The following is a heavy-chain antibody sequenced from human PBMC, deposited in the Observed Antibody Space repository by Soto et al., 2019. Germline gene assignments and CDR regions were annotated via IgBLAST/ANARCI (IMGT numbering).Heavy chain of an antibody. D-gene: IGHD2-21*02. Sequence: QVQLVESGGGVVQPGRSLRLSCAASGFTFSSYGMHWVRQAPGKGLEWVAVISYDGSNKYYADSVKGRYTISRDNSKNTRYLQMNSLRAYDTAVYYCEQAEVTVVTPYYFDYWGQGTLVTVSS. CDR3: EQAEVTVVTPYYFDY. J-gene: IGHJ4*02. CDR2: ISYDGSNK. CDR1: GFTFSSYG. V-gene: IGHV3-30*18.